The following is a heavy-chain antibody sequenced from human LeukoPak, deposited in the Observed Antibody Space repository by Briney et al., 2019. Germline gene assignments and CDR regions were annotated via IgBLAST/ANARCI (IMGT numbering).Heavy chain of an antibody. V-gene: IGHV4-59*08. Sequence: SETLSLTSAGSVGCMISTYWSWRRQPPGQGLEWIGYTSYSGTSNYNPSLKSRVTISLDTSKNQFSLKLSSVAAADTAVYYCARHGSDWSFDLWGRGTLVTVSS. D-gene: IGHD6-19*01. CDR3: ARHGSDWSFDL. CDR1: VGCMISTY. J-gene: IGHJ2*01. CDR2: TSYSGTS.